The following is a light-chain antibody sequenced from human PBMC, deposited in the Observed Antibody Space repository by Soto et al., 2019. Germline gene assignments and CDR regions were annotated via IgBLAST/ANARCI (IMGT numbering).Light chain of an antibody. J-gene: IGLJ2*01. CDR3: SSYTSSSTLV. Sequence: QSALTQPASVSGSPGQSVTISCTGTSSDVGGYNYVSWYQQHPGKAPKFMIYDVSNRPSGVSNRFSASKSGNTASLTISGLQADDEDDYYCSSYTSSSTLVFGGGTKLTVL. V-gene: IGLV2-14*01. CDR1: SSDVGGYNY. CDR2: DVS.